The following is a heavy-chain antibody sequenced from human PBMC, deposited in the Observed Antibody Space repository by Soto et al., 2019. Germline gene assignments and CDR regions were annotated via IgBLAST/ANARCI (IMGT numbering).Heavy chain of an antibody. J-gene: IGHJ4*02. CDR2: IKGDGSER. V-gene: IGHV3-7*02. CDR3: ATRPPAETYHGVFDY. Sequence: GGSLRLSCVVSGTTFRNHWMTWVRQAPGKGMEWVANIKGDGSERYYADSVKGRFSISRDNTQNLLYLQMNNLRADDTAVYFCATRPPAETYHGVFDYWGQGTLVTVSS. CDR1: GTTFRNHW. D-gene: IGHD3-3*01.